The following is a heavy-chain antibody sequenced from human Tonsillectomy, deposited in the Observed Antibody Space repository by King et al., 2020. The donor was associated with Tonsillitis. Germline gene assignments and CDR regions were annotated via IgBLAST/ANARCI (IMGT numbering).Heavy chain of an antibody. CDR1: GGSISTYY. V-gene: IGHV4-59*01. Sequence: QLQESGPGLVKPSETLSLTCTVSGGSISTYYWSWIRQPPGKGLEWMGYIFYSGSTKYNPSLKSRVTISVDTSKNQLSLKLSSVTAADTAVYFCAREYWGKWAFDIWGQGTMVTVSS. CDR2: IFYSGST. D-gene: IGHD7-27*01. J-gene: IGHJ3*02. CDR3: AREYWGKWAFDI.